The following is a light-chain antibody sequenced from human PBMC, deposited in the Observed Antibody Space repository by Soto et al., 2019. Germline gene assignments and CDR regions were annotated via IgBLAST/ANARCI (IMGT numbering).Light chain of an antibody. CDR1: NSDVGGYNY. V-gene: IGLV2-11*01. J-gene: IGLJ1*01. CDR3: V. Sequence: QSALTQPRSVSGSPGQSVTINCTGSNSDVGGYNYVSWYQQHPGKAPKLMMYDVTTRPSGVPDRFSGSKSANTASLTISGLQAEDESDYNVVFGTGTKLTVL. CDR2: DVT.